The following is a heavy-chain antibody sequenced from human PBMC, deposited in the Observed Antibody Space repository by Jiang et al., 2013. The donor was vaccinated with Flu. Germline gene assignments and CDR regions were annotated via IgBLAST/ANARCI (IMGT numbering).Heavy chain of an antibody. J-gene: IGHJ6*02. V-gene: IGHV2-26*01. CDR1: GFSLTDSRMG. CDR2: IFSSDEK. Sequence: KPTQTLTLTCTVSGFSLTDSRMGVSWIRQPPGKALEWLAHIFSSDEKSYNTSLKNRLAISKDTSKSHVVLSMANLDPVDTATYYCARILSTPRGYIQYYYSGMDVWGQGTTVTVSS. CDR3: ARILSTPRGYIQYYYSGMDV. D-gene: IGHD5-24*01.